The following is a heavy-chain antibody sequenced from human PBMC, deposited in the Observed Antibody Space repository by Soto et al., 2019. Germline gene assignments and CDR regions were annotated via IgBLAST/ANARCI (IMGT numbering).Heavy chain of an antibody. CDR2: ISAYNGNT. D-gene: IGHD2-2*01. Sequence: QVQLVQSGAEVKKPGASVKVSCKASGYTFTSYGISWVRQAPGQGLEWMGWISAYNGNTNYAQKLQGRVTMTTDTSTSTAYMELRSLRSDDTAVYYCARVVLVLVPAAIEPTGNWFDPWGQGTLVTVSS. J-gene: IGHJ5*02. CDR1: GYTFTSYG. V-gene: IGHV1-18*01. CDR3: ARVVLVLVPAAIEPTGNWFDP.